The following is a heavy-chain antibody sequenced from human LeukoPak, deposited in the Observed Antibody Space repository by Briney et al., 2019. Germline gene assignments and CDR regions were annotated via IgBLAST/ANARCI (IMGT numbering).Heavy chain of an antibody. CDR3: ASAGYCSGGSCYSFYY. D-gene: IGHD2-15*01. CDR2: IYYSGST. CDR1: GGSISSSSYY. J-gene: IGHJ4*02. V-gene: IGHV4-39*01. Sequence: SETLSLTCTVSGGSISSSSYYWGWIRQPPGKGLEWIGSIYYSGSTYYNPSLKSRVTTSVDTSKNQFSLKLSSVTAADTAVYYCASAGYCSGGSCYSFYYWGQGTLVTVSS.